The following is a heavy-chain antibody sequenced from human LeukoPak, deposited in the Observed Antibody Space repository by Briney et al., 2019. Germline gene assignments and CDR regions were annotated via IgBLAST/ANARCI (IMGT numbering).Heavy chain of an antibody. CDR2: IYYSGST. J-gene: IGHJ5*02. CDR1: GGSISSGGYY. V-gene: IGHV4-31*03. Sequence: SETLSLTCTVSGGSISSGGYYWSWIRQHPGKGLEWIGYIYYSGSTYYNPSLKSRVTISVDTSKNQFSLKLSSVTAADTAVYYCAREVWGSSHKYWFDPWGQGTLVTVSS. CDR3: AREVWGSSHKYWFDP. D-gene: IGHD6-13*01.